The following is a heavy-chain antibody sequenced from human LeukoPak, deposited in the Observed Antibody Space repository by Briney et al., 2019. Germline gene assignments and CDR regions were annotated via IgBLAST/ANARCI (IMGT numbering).Heavy chain of an antibody. D-gene: IGHD2-2*01. Sequence: SETLSLTCTVSGGSISTYYWSWIRQPPGKGLEWIGYIYYSGTTNYNPSLKSRVTISVDTSKNQFSLKLSSVTAADTAVYYCAREAASTDFDYWGQGTLVTVSS. CDR2: IYYSGTT. J-gene: IGHJ4*02. CDR1: GGSISTYY. CDR3: AREAASTDFDY. V-gene: IGHV4-59*01.